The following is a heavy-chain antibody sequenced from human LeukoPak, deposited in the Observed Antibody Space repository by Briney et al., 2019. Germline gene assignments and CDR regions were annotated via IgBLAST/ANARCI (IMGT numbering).Heavy chain of an antibody. J-gene: IGHJ4*02. CDR2: IYYSGST. V-gene: IGHV4-39*07. CDR1: GGSISSSSYY. CDR3: ARIKYYYDSSGYYPLFDY. D-gene: IGHD3-22*01. Sequence: PSETLSLTCTVSGGSISSSSYYWGWIRQPPGKGLEWIGGIYYSGSTYYNPSLKSRVTISVDTSKNQFSLKLSSVTAADTAVYYCARIKYYYDSSGYYPLFDYWGQGTLVTVSS.